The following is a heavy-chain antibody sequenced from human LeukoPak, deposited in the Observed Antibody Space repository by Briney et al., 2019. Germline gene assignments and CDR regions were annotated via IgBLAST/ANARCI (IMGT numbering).Heavy chain of an antibody. CDR2: IRYDGSNK. V-gene: IGHV3-30*02. Sequence: GGSLRLSCAASGFTFSSYGMHWVRQAPGKGLEWVAFIRYDGSNKYYADSVRGRFTISRDNAKNSLYLQMNSLRAEDTALYYCARDGNYYDSSGYGWYFDLWGRGTLVTVSS. CDR3: ARDGNYYDSSGYGWYFDL. J-gene: IGHJ2*01. CDR1: GFTFSSYG. D-gene: IGHD3-22*01.